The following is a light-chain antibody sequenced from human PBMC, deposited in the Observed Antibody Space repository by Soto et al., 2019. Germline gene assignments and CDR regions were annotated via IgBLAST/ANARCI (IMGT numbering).Light chain of an antibody. Sequence: EMGQAPGTVSVSLWEGCASLSKTSQSVNHNVAWYQQKPGQAPRLLIYGARSRATGVPDRFSGSGTGTDFTLTIRRLQAEDFGVYFCHQYNNWPPSTFGQGTRLDIK. J-gene: IGKJ5*01. CDR1: QSVNHN. CDR3: HQYNNWPPST. CDR2: GAR. V-gene: IGKV3-15*01.